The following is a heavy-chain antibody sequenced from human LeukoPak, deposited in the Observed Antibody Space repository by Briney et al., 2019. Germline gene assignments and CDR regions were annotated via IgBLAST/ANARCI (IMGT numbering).Heavy chain of an antibody. D-gene: IGHD2-21*01. CDR1: GFTLSSYA. CDR2: ISYSGNT. CDR3: AKAPVTTCRGAYCYPFDY. Sequence: PGGSLRLSCAASGFTLSSYAMSWVRQAPGKGLEWVSSISYSGNTYHADSVKGRFTISRESSKNTLFLQMNRLSPEDAAVYYCAKAPVTTCRGAYCYPFDYWGQGTLVTVSS. V-gene: IGHV3-23*01. J-gene: IGHJ4*02.